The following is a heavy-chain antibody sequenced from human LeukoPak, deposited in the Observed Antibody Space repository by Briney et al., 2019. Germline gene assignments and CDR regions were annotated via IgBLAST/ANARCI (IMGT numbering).Heavy chain of an antibody. D-gene: IGHD3-22*01. CDR1: GFTFSSYS. J-gene: IGHJ3*02. CDR3: ARAQYYDSSGSDDAFDI. CDR2: ISSSSYM. Sequence: GGSLRLSCAASGFTFSSYSMNWVRQAPGKGLEWVSSISSSSYMYYADSVKGRFTISRDNAKNSLYLQMNSLRAEDTAVYYCARAQYYDSSGSDDAFDIWGQGTMVTVSS. V-gene: IGHV3-21*01.